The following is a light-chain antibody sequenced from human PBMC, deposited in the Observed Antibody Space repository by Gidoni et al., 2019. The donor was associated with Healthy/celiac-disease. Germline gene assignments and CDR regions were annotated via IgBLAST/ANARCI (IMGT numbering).Light chain of an antibody. Sequence: DIQLTQSPSFLSASVGDRVTITCRASQGISSYLAWYQQKPGKAPKLLIYAASTLQSGVPSRFSGSGSGTEVTLTISSLQPEDFATYYCQQLNSYLRITFGQGTRLEIK. V-gene: IGKV1-9*01. CDR3: QQLNSYLRIT. J-gene: IGKJ5*01. CDR1: QGISSY. CDR2: AAS.